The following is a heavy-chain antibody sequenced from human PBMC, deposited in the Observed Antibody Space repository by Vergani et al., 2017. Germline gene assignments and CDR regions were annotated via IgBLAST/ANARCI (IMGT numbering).Heavy chain of an antibody. CDR1: GFTFSSYA. CDR3: AEASSYYYYYNMDV. Sequence: EVQLVESGGGLVQPGGSLRLSCAASGFTFSSYAMSWVRQAPGKGLGWVSAISGSGGSTYYADSVKGRFTISRDNSKNTLYLQMNSLRAEDTAVYYCAEASSYYYYYNMDVWGKGTTVTVSS. CDR2: ISGSGGST. J-gene: IGHJ6*03. V-gene: IGHV3-23*04.